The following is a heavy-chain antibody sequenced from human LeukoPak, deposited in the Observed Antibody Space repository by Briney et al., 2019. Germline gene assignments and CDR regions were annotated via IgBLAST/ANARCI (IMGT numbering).Heavy chain of an antibody. Sequence: GGSLRLSCAASGFTFSSYGMHWVRQAPGKGPEWVAVIWYDGSNKYYADSVKGRFTISRDNSKNTLYLQMNSLRAEDTAVYYCARDSQADYFDYWDQGTLVTVSS. J-gene: IGHJ4*02. CDR2: IWYDGSNK. CDR3: ARDSQADYFDY. V-gene: IGHV3-33*01. CDR1: GFTFSSYG.